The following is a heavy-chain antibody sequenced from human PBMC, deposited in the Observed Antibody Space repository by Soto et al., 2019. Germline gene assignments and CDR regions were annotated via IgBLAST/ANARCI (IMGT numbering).Heavy chain of an antibody. CDR2: ISSGSTYT. D-gene: IGHD6-13*01. Sequence: QVQLVESGGGLVKPGRSLRLSCTASGFIFSDYYMNWIRQAPGKGLEWVSYISSGSTYTNYADSVKGRFTISRDNAKNSLYLQMNSLRAEDTAVYYCARGAGGTPPHYFDYWGQGTLVTVSS. CDR1: GFIFSDYY. CDR3: ARGAGGTPPHYFDY. V-gene: IGHV3-11*06. J-gene: IGHJ4*02.